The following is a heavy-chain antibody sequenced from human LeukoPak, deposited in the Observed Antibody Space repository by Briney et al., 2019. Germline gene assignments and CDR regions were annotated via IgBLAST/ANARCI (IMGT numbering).Heavy chain of an antibody. J-gene: IGHJ5*02. CDR1: DYSLTNHY. Sequence: SETLSLTCAVYDYSLTNHYWIWIRQLPGKGLEWIGEILHTGSTNYNPSFKGRVTISIDTSKNQFFLSLTSVTAADTAVYYCARGPAAVHPWGQGTLVTVSS. CDR3: ARGPAAVHP. CDR2: ILHTGST. V-gene: IGHV4-34*12. D-gene: IGHD6-13*01.